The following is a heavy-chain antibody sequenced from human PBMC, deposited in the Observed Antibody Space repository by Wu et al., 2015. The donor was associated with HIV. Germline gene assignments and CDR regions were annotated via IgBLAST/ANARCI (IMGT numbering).Heavy chain of an antibody. CDR3: ASATSPYGSGSYYTPFDY. D-gene: IGHD3-10*01. J-gene: IGHJ4*02. Sequence: QVQLVQSGAEVKKPGSSVKVSCKASGGTFSSYAISWVRQAPGQGLEWMGGIIPIFGTANYAQKFQGRVTITTDESTSTAYMELSSLRSEDTAVYYCASATSPYGSGSYYTPFDYWGQGTLGHRLL. V-gene: IGHV1-69*05. CDR1: GGTFSSYA. CDR2: IIPIFGTA.